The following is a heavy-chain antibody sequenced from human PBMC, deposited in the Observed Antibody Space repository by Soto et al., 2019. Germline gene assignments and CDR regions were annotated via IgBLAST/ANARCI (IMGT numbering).Heavy chain of an antibody. CDR3: AIEWQIYFDP. CDR2: IYRIENS. V-gene: IGHV4-4*07. CDR1: GASISGNH. D-gene: IGHD5-12*01. J-gene: IGHJ5*02. Sequence: QVQLQESGPGLVKPSETLSLTCTVSGASISGNHWAWIRQPAGKGLEWIGRIYRIENSDYNPSLKSRVPMTLDMSRNQFSLKLSSVTAADTAVYYCAIEWQIYFDPWGRGTLVTVSS.